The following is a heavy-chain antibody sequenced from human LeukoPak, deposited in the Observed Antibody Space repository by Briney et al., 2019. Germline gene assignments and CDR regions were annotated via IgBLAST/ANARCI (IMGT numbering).Heavy chain of an antibody. J-gene: IGHJ4*02. CDR2: INGDGSGP. D-gene: IGHD3-10*01. CDR3: AKGPMVRGVIPGTDY. V-gene: IGHV3-74*01. CDR1: GFSFSDYW. Sequence: GGSLRLSCAASGFSFSDYWMHWVRQGPGEGLVWVARINGDGSGPRYADSVKGRFTVSRDNARHTLYLQVNSLRAEDTAVYYCAKGPMVRGVIPGTDYCGQGTLVTASS.